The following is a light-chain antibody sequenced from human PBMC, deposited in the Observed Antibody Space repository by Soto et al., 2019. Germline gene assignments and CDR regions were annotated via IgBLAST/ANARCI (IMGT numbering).Light chain of an antibody. Sequence: QSVLTQPASVSGSLGQSITISCTGTSSDVGRYSLVSWYQQYPGKAPRLMIYQDIERPSGVSNGFSASKSGNTASLTISGLQTEDEANYYCCSYAGGTSVVFGGGTKLTVL. J-gene: IGLJ2*01. CDR2: QDI. V-gene: IGLV2-23*01. CDR3: CSYAGGTSVV. CDR1: SSDVGRYSL.